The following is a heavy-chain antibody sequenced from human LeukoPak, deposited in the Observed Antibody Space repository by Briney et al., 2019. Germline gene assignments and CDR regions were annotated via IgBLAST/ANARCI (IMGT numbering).Heavy chain of an antibody. CDR2: IIPIFGTA. Sequence: VASVKVSCKASGGTFSSYAISWVRQAPGQGLEWMGGIIPIFGTANYAQKFQGRVTITTDESTSTAYMELSSLRSEDTAVYYCARVRPQGWVCSSTSCYLDWFDPWGQGTLVTVSS. J-gene: IGHJ5*02. V-gene: IGHV1-69*05. D-gene: IGHD2-2*01. CDR1: GGTFSSYA. CDR3: ARVRPQGWVCSSTSCYLDWFDP.